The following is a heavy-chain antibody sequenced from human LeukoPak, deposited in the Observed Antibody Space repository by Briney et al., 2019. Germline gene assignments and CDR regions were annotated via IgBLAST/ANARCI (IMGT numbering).Heavy chain of an antibody. CDR1: GMSLSATGVA. CDR3: AHSHPAIITAVNRYFDY. CDR2: IYWNGDK. D-gene: IGHD3-10*01. V-gene: IGHV2-5*01. Sequence: GSGPTLVNPTETLTLTCSFSGMSLSATGVAGGWIRQPPGKAPEWLALIYWNGDKRYSPSLKSRLTISKDTSKDQVVLAMSNMDPVDTGTYYCAHSHPAIITAVNRYFDYWGQGTLVTVSS. J-gene: IGHJ4*02.